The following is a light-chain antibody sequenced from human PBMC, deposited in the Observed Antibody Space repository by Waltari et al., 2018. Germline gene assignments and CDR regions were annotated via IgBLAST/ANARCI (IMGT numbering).Light chain of an antibody. CDR1: QSVGMY. J-gene: IGKJ3*01. Sequence: EIVLTQSPATLSLSPGETATLSCRASQSVGMYFAWYQQKPGQAPRLLIYDASNRATGIPARFSGSGSGTYFTLTITSLEPEDFAVYFCHQRSNCIFTFGPGTKLDIK. CDR3: HQRSNCIFT. CDR2: DAS. V-gene: IGKV3-11*01.